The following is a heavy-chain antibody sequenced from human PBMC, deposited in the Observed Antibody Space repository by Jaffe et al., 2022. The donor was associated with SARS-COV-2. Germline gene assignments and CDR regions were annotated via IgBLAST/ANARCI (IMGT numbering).Heavy chain of an antibody. CDR3: AKLSRRGIVSGAFDV. Sequence: EVQLLESGGGLVQPGGSLRLSCAASGFTFSSYAMSWVRQAPGKGLEWVSAIGGSGVSTYYGDSVKGRFTISRDNSKNTLYLQMISLRAEDTAVYYCAKLSRRGIVSGAFDVWGQGTMVTVSS. CDR1: GFTFSSYA. D-gene: IGHD2-15*01. J-gene: IGHJ3*01. CDR2: IGGSGVST. V-gene: IGHV3-23*01.